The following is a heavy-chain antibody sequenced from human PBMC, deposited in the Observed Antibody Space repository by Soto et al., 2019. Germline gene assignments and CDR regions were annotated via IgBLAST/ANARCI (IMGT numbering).Heavy chain of an antibody. Sequence: QVQLVESGGGVVQPGRSLRLSCAASGFTFRSYGMYWVRQAPGKGLEWVAVISYDGSNKYYADSVKGRFTISRDSSKNTLYLQMNSLRAEDTDVYYCAKVVVARTNWYYFDCWGQGTLVTVSS. CDR1: GFTFRSYG. CDR2: ISYDGSNK. CDR3: AKVVVARTNWYYFDC. J-gene: IGHJ4*02. D-gene: IGHD2-2*01. V-gene: IGHV3-30*18.